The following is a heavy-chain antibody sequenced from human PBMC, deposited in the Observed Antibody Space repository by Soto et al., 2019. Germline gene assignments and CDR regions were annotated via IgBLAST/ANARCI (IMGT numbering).Heavy chain of an antibody. Sequence: TSETLSLTCTVSGGSISSYYWSWIRQPPGKGLEWIGYIYYSGSNNYNPSLKSRITISVDTSKNQFSLKLSSVTAADTAMYYCARRGGTAMSTNWFDPWGQGTLVTVSS. D-gene: IGHD5-18*01. CDR2: IYYSGSN. CDR1: GGSISSYY. CDR3: ARRGGTAMSTNWFDP. V-gene: IGHV4-59*01. J-gene: IGHJ5*02.